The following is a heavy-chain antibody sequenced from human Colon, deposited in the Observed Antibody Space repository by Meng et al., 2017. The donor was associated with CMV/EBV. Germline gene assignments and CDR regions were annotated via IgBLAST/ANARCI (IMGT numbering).Heavy chain of an antibody. Sequence: GGSLRLSCQASGYTFSNYWIDWVRQMPGKGLEWMGIIYPGDSDTRYSPSFQGQVTISADKSINTAYLQWNTVKASDTAMYFCARRGSGTYSLGSWGQGTMVTVS. J-gene: IGHJ4*02. CDR1: GYTFSNYW. CDR2: IYPGDSDT. V-gene: IGHV5-51*01. D-gene: IGHD1-26*01. CDR3: ARRGSGTYSLGS.